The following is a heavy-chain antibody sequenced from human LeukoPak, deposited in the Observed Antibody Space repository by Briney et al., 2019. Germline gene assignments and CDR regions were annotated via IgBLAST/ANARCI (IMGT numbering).Heavy chain of an antibody. CDR1: GVTFSNYW. D-gene: IGHD2-2*01. J-gene: IGHJ4*02. Sequence: GGSPRPSCAASGVTFSNYWMTWVRQAPGKGLEWVASIKQDGSEKYYVDSVKGRFTISRDNAKNSLYLQMNSLRAEDTAVYYCAREFCSSTNCYFDYWGQGTLVTVSS. CDR2: IKQDGSEK. V-gene: IGHV3-7*01. CDR3: AREFCSSTNCYFDY.